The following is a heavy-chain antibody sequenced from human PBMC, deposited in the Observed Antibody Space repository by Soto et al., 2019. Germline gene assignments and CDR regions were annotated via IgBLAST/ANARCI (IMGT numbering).Heavy chain of an antibody. J-gene: IGHJ4*02. D-gene: IGHD3-16*01. CDR2: ISYDGSNK. Sequence: QVQLVESGGGVVQPGRSLRLCCAASGFTFSSYAMHWVRQAPGKGLEWVAVISYDGSNKYYADSVKGRFTISRDNSKNTLYLQMNSLRAEDTAVYYCARGGEHLGSLDYWGQGTLVTVSS. V-gene: IGHV3-30-3*01. CDR3: ARGGEHLGSLDY. CDR1: GFTFSSYA.